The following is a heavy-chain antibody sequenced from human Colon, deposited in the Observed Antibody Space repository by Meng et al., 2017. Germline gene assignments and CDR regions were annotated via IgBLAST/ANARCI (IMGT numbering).Heavy chain of an antibody. J-gene: IGHJ4*02. CDR2: ISGSGGST. V-gene: IGHV3-23*01. Sequence: EVQLLESGGGLGQPGGSLRLSWVASGFTFSSYDMSWGRQAPGKGLEWVSTISGSGGSTYYADSVKGRFTISRDNSKNTLYLQMNSLRAEDTAVYYCAKIIYTTGGPLDYWGQGALVTVSS. D-gene: IGHD3-16*01. CDR1: GFTFSSYD. CDR3: AKIIYTTGGPLDY.